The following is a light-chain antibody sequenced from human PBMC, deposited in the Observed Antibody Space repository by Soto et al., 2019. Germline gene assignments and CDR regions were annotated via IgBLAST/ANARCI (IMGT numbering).Light chain of an antibody. J-gene: IGKJ5*01. CDR2: AAS. CDR3: QQLKSNLIT. CDR1: QGINRF. V-gene: IGKV1-9*01. Sequence: TQSPSFLSSSVGDRVTITCRASQGINRFLAWYKQKPGKAPKLLIYAASTLQSGVPSRFSGSGSGTEFTLTISSLKPEDFETYYCQQLKSNLITFGQGTRLEIK.